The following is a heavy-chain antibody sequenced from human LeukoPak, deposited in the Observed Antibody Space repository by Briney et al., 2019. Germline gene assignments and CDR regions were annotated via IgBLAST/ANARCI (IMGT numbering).Heavy chain of an antibody. Sequence: GASVKVSCKASGYTFTSYGISWVRQAPGQGLEWMGWISAYNGNTNYAQKLQGRVTMTTDTSTSTAYMELRSLRSDDTAVYYCARGDDILPGYFRGFDYWCQGTLVTVSP. J-gene: IGHJ4*02. D-gene: IGHD3-9*01. CDR3: ARGDDILPGYFRGFDY. V-gene: IGHV1-18*01. CDR1: GYTFTSYG. CDR2: ISAYNGNT.